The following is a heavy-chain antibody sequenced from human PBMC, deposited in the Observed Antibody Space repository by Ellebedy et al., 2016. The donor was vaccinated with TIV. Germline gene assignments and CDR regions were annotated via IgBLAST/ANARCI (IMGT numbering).Heavy chain of an antibody. CDR1: EMDFSNSN. J-gene: IGHJ4*02. Sequence: GESLKISXVASEMDFSNSNMNWVRQAPGKGLEWVACISRSSSYMYYADSVKGRFTISRDNDKNSLALQMNSLRVEDTAVYYCAREEIIPGTLSIFDYWGQGTLVTVSS. CDR3: AREEIIPGTLSIFDY. CDR2: ISRSSSYM. V-gene: IGHV3-21*01. D-gene: IGHD2-2*01.